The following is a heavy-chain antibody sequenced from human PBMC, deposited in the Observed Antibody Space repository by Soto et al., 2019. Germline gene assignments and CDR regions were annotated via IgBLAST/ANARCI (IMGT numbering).Heavy chain of an antibody. CDR1: GSSFTISSCY. Sequence: SEPLSLTCTVSGSSFTISSCYWGWLRQPPGKGLDWIGSIYYSGSTYYNPSPKIRVTISVDTSKNQFSLKLSSLTASDTAVSHRAGGEYNWNLENWLDPWGQGTPVT. D-gene: IGHD1-1*01. V-gene: IGHV4-39*01. J-gene: IGHJ5*02. CDR2: IYYSGST. CDR3: AGGEYNWNLENWLDP.